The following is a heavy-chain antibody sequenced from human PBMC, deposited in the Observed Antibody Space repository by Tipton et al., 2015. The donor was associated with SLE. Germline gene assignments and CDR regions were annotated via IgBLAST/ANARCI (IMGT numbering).Heavy chain of an antibody. J-gene: IGHJ4*02. D-gene: IGHD6-25*01. V-gene: IGHV3-30-3*01. CDR2: ISYDGSNK. CDR3: ARFSSGFDY. Sequence: RSLRLSCAASGFTFSSYVIHWVRQAPGKGLEWVAIISYDGSNKYYADSVKGRFTISRDNSKNTLYLQMNSLRAEDTAVYYCARFSSGFDYWGQGTLVTVSS. CDR1: GFTFSSYV.